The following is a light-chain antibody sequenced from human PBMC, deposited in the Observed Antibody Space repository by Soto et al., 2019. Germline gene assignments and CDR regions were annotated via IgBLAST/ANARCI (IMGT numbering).Light chain of an antibody. Sequence: EVELTQSPATLSLSPGETATLSCRASQSVYKFLAWYQQRPGKPPRLLIFDSSNRATGVPVRFSGSGSGTVFTLTIGSLEPEDSAVYYCQQRKHWPPITFGQGTRLEIK. J-gene: IGKJ5*01. CDR3: QQRKHWPPIT. CDR1: QSVYKF. CDR2: DSS. V-gene: IGKV3-11*01.